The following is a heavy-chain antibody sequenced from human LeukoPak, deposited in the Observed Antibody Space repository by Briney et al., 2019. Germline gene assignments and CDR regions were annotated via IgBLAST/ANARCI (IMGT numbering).Heavy chain of an antibody. D-gene: IGHD2-15*01. CDR2: IYYSGST. CDR3: ASRLCSGGSCYEDY. J-gene: IGHJ4*02. CDR1: GGSISSSSYY. V-gene: IGHV4-39*01. Sequence: SETLSLTCTVSGGSISSSSYYWGWIRQPPGKGLEWIGSIYYSGSTYYNPSLKSRVTTSVDTSKNQFSLKLSSVTAADTAVYYCASRLCSGGSCYEDYWGQGTLVTVSS.